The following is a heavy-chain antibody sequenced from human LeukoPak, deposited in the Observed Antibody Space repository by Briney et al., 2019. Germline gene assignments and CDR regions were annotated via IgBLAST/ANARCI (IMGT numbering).Heavy chain of an antibody. D-gene: IGHD6-19*01. V-gene: IGHV3-33*01. CDR2: IWHDGSNK. CDR1: GFTFSSYG. Sequence: GRSLRLSCAASGFTFSSYGMHWVRQAPGKGLEWVAVIWHDGSNKYYADSVKGRFTISRDNSKNTLYLQMNSLRAEDTAVYYCARGDFIAVAGTVDYWGQGTLVTVSS. CDR3: ARGDFIAVAGTVDY. J-gene: IGHJ4*02.